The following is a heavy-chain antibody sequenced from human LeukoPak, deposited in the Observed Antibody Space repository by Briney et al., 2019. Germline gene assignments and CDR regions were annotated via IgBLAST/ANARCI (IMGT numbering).Heavy chain of an antibody. CDR2: IYSDGRT. J-gene: IGHJ4*02. CDR3: TKAGRYFDWLSYY. V-gene: IGHV3-53*05. D-gene: IGHD3-9*01. CDR1: GFTVSSNY. Sequence: GGSLRLSCAASGFTVSSNYMSWVRQAPGKGLEWVSVIYSDGRTYYADSVKGRFTISRDNSKNTLYLETNSLRAEDTAVYYCTKAGRYFDWLSYYWGQGTLVTVSS.